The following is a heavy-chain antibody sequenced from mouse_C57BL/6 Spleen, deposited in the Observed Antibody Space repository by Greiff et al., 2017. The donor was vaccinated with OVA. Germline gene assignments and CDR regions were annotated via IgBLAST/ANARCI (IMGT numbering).Heavy chain of an antibody. J-gene: IGHJ1*03. CDR2: IYYSGTI. CDR1: GISITTGNYR. Sequence: EVQVVESGPGLVKPSQTVFLTCTVTGISITTGNYRWSWIRQFPGNKLEWIGYIYYSGTITYNPSLTSRTTITRDTPKNQFFLEMNSLTAEDTATYYCARDRSDYYGSSYWYFDVWGTGTTVTVSS. V-gene: IGHV3-5*01. CDR3: ARDRSDYYGSSYWYFDV. D-gene: IGHD1-1*01.